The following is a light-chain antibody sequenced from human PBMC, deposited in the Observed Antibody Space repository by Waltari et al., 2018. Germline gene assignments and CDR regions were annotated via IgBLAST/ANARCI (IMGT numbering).Light chain of an antibody. CDR2: SNN. CDR3: GTWDDSLNGPL. V-gene: IGLV1-44*01. CDR1: TPNHGSNP. Sequence: QSLLTQAPSASGTPGQTVTISCSGSTPNHGSNPVTWYQQLPGTAPKLLIYSNNQRPSGVPARFSGSKSGTSASLAISGLQSEDEADYYCGTWDDSLNGPLFGGGTKVTVL. J-gene: IGLJ2*01.